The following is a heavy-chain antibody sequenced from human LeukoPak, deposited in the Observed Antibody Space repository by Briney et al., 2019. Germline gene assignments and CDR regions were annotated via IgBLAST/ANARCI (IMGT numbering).Heavy chain of an antibody. Sequence: PGGSLRLSSAASGFTFSSHWMSWVRQAPGKGLERVANIKQDGSEKYYVDSVKGRFTISRDNAKNSLYLQMNSLRAEDTAVYYCAREREWELLWDYWGQGTLVTVSS. CDR2: IKQDGSEK. V-gene: IGHV3-7*01. J-gene: IGHJ4*02. CDR1: GFTFSSHW. CDR3: AREREWELLWDY. D-gene: IGHD1-26*01.